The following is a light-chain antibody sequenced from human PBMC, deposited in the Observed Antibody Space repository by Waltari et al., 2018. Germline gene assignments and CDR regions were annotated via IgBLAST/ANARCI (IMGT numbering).Light chain of an antibody. CDR2: GAS. CDR3: QQYGSSVMYT. V-gene: IGKV3-20*01. J-gene: IGKJ2*01. CDR1: QSLTRRY. Sequence: EIVLTPSPGTLSLSPGERATLSCRASQSLTRRYLAWYQQKPGQAPRLLIYGASSRAAGIPDRCSGSGSGTDFTLTISRLEPEDFAVYYWQQYGSSVMYTFGQGTKLEIK.